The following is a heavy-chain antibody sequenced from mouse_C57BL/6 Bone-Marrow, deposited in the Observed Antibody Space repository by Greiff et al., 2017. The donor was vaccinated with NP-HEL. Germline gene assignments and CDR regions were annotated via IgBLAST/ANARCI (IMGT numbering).Heavy chain of an antibody. V-gene: IGHV14-4*01. D-gene: IGHD2-1*01. CDR2: IDPENGDT. CDR3: TTGGYYGNYGYFDV. Sequence: VQLQQSGAELVRPGASVKLSCTASGFNFKDDYMHWVKQRPEQGLEWIGWIDPENGDTEYASKFQGKATITADTSSNTAYLQLSSLTSEDTAVYDCTTGGYYGNYGYFDVWGTGTTVTVSA. J-gene: IGHJ1*03. CDR1: GFNFKDDY.